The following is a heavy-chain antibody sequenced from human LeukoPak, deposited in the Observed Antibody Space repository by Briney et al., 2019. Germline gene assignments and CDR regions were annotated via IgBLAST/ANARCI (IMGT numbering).Heavy chain of an antibody. CDR1: GGSFSGYY. J-gene: IGHJ4*02. D-gene: IGHD3-22*01. CDR3: ASQKYYYESSGYHFHDPFDY. Sequence: SETLSLTCAVYGGSFSGYYWSWIRQPPGKGLEWIGEINHSGSTNYNPSLKSRVTISVDTSKNQFSLKLSSVTAADTAVYYCASQKYYYESSGYHFHDPFDYWGQGTLVTVSS. CDR2: INHSGST. V-gene: IGHV4-34*01.